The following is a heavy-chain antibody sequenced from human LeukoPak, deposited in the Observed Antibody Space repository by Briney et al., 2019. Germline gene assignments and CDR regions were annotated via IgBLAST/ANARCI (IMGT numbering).Heavy chain of an antibody. D-gene: IGHD5-12*01. Sequence: GASVKVSCKASGYTFTSYYMHWVRQAPGQGLEWMGIINPSGGSTSYAQKFQGRVTMTRDMSTSTVYMELSSLRSEDTAVYYCARELGGYEFDPWGQGTLVTVSS. V-gene: IGHV1-46*01. CDR3: ARELGGYEFDP. J-gene: IGHJ5*02. CDR1: GYTFTSYY. CDR2: INPSGGST.